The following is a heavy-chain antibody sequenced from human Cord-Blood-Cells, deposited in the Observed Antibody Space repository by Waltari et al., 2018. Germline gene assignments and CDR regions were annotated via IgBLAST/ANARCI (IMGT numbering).Heavy chain of an antibody. Sequence: QVQLQESGPGLVKPSETLSLTCTVSGGSISSHYWSWIRQPPGKGLGWIGYIYYSGSTNSTPSRKSRVTRSVDTSKNQFSLKLSSVTAADTAVYYCARGTYYDFWSGYYIGYYGMDVWGQGTTVTVSS. V-gene: IGHV4-59*11. CDR3: ARGTYYDFWSGYYIGYYGMDV. CDR1: GGSISSHY. CDR2: IYYSGST. D-gene: IGHD3-3*01. J-gene: IGHJ6*02.